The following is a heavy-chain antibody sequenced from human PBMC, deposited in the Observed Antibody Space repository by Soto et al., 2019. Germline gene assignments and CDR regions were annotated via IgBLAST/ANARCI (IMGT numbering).Heavy chain of an antibody. V-gene: IGHV4-59*01. CDR1: GCSISSYY. CDR2: IYYSGST. CDR3: AREGRGNYFDY. Sequence: SETLSLTCTVSGCSISSYYWSWIRQPPGKGLEWIGYIYYSGSTNYNPSLKSRVTISVDTSKNQFSLKLSSVTAADTAVYYCAREGRGNYFDYWGQGTLVTVSS. D-gene: IGHD3-16*01. J-gene: IGHJ4*02.